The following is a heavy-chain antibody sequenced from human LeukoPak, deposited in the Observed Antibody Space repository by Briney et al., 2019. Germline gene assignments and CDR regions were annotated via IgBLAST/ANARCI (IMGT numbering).Heavy chain of an antibody. CDR3: AREDYYDSSGYYYPLLDY. CDR1: GFTFSKDD. CDR2: IGVTGDT. D-gene: IGHD3-22*01. Sequence: GGSLRLSCAASGFTFSKDDFHWVRQAPGKGLEWVAAIGVTGDTYYADSVKGRFTISRDNSKNTLYLQMSSLRAEDTAVYYCAREDYYDSSGYYYPLLDYWGQGTLVTVSS. J-gene: IGHJ4*02. V-gene: IGHV3-13*01.